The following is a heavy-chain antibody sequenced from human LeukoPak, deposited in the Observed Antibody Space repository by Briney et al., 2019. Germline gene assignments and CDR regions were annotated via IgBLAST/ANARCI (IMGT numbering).Heavy chain of an antibody. D-gene: IGHD2-15*01. CDR1: GFTFSSYG. J-gene: IGHJ4*02. V-gene: IGHV3-30*18. CDR3: AKDHCSGGNCYFDY. CDR2: ISYDGSNK. Sequence: GGSLRLSCAASGFTFSSYGMHWVRQAPGKGLEWVAVISYDGSNKYYADSVKGRFTISRDTSKNTLYLQMNSLRAEDTAVYHCAKDHCSGGNCYFDYWGQGTLVTVSS.